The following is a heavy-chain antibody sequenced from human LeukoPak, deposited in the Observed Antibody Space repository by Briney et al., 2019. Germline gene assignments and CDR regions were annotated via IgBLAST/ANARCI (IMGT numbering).Heavy chain of an antibody. D-gene: IGHD2/OR15-2a*01. CDR1: GGSFNGYY. J-gene: IGHJ4*02. Sequence: PSETLSLTCAVYGGSFNGYYLGWIRQPPGKGLEWIAEINHGGGTKYNPSLKSRVTVSIDTSKNHFSLKLNSVTAADTALYYCGTRHGIMYYFDYWGQGTMVTVSS. CDR3: GTRHGIMYYFDY. CDR2: INHGGGT. V-gene: IGHV4-34*01.